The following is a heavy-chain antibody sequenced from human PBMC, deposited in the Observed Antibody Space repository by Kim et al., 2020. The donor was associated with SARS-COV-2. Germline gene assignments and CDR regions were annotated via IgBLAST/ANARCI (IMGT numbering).Heavy chain of an antibody. Sequence: ASVKVSCQASGYTFKIYAINWVRQAPGQGLEWMGWIDTNTGTPTYAQGFRGRFLFSLDTSATTAFLQISSLKADDTAVYFCARDVRGSFDMWGQGTTVPV. J-gene: IGHJ3*02. CDR2: IDTNTGTP. D-gene: IGHD2-15*01. CDR1: GYTFKIYA. V-gene: IGHV7-4-1*02. CDR3: ARDVRGSFDM.